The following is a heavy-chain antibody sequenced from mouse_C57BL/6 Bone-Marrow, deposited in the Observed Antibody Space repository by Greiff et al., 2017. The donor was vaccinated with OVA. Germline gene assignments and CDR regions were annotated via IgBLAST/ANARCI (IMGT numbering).Heavy chain of an antibody. J-gene: IGHJ4*01. CDR2: IRNKANGYTT. CDR1: GFTFTDYY. D-gene: IGHD2-1*01. Sequence: EVNVVESGGGLVQPGGSLSLSCAASGFTFTDYYMSWVRQPPGKALEWLGFIRNKANGYTTEYSASVKGRFTISRDNSQSILYLQMNALRAEDSATYYCARSLFYYGNPYYAMDYWGQGTSVTVSS. CDR3: ARSLFYYGNPYYAMDY. V-gene: IGHV7-3*01.